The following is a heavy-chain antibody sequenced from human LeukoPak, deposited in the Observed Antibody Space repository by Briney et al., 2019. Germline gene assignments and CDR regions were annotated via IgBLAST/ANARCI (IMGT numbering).Heavy chain of an antibody. J-gene: IGHJ4*02. CDR3: ARMKLGIV. CDR2: MYHNGST. D-gene: IGHD7-27*01. CDR1: GYSISSAYY. Sequence: PSETLSLTCTVSGYSISSAYYWGWIRQPPGEGLEWIGSMYHNGSTYYNPSLKSRLTISADTPKNQFSLKLSSVTASDTAMYYCARMKLGIVWGQGTLVTVSS. V-gene: IGHV4-38-2*02.